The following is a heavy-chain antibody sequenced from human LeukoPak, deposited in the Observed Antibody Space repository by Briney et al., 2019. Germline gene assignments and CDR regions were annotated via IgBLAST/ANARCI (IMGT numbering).Heavy chain of an antibody. J-gene: IGHJ4*02. CDR2: ISSSGSTI. V-gene: IGHV3-48*03. CDR3: VRDEDPTYYED. Sequence: PGGSLRLSCAASGFTFSSYEMNWVRQAPGKGLEWVSYISSSGSTIYYADSVKGRFTISRDNAKNSVYLQMNSLGAEDTAVYYCVRDEDPTYYEDWGQGTQVTVSS. CDR1: GFTFSSYE.